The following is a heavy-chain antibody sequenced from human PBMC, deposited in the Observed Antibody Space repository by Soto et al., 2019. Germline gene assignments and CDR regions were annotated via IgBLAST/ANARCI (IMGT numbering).Heavy chain of an antibody. D-gene: IGHD5-12*01. CDR2: ISAYNGNT. V-gene: IGHV1-18*01. Sequence: QVHLVQSGAEVKKPGASVKVSCKASGYTFTSYGISWVRQATRQGLEWMGWISAYNGNTNYAQKLHGRVTMTTDTSTSTAYMELGSLRSDDTAVYYCARAVAMIPLWFPDYWGQGTLVTVSS. CDR3: ARAVAMIPLWFPDY. J-gene: IGHJ4*02. CDR1: GYTFTSYG.